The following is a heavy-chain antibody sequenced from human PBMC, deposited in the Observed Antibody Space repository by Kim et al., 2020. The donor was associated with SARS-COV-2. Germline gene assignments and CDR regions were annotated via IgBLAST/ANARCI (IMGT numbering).Heavy chain of an antibody. CDR2: IYSGGST. J-gene: IGHJ6*01. D-gene: IGHD3-10*01. CDR1: GFTVSDNY. CDR3: ARAKSGSQFYYYNALDV. Sequence: GGSLRLSCAASGFTVSDNYMTWVRQAPGKGLQWVSLIYSGGSTDYADSVKGRFTISRDSSKNTLDLQMRSLRDEDTAVYYCARAKSGSQFYYYNALDVWG. V-gene: IGHV3-66*01.